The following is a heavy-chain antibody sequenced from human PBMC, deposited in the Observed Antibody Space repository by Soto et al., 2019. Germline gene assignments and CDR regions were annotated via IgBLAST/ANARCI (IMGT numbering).Heavy chain of an antibody. CDR3: VKGGVDA. CDR1: GFTFSSYW. CDR2: INGDGSIT. J-gene: IGHJ5*02. V-gene: IGHV3-74*03. Sequence: QLVESGGGLVQPGGSLRLSCSASGFTFSSYWMHWVRQVPGKGLVWVSRINGDGSITTYADSVEGRFTISRDNAKNTLYLQMNSLRAEDTAVYYCVKGGVDAWGQGTLVTVSS.